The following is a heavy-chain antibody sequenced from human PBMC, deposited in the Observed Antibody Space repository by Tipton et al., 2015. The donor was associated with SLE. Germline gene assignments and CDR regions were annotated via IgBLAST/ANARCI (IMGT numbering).Heavy chain of an antibody. Sequence: SLRLSCAASGFTFSNYWMHWVRQPPGKGLGWVSRIHTDGSITNYADSVKGRFTISRDNAKNTLFLQMNSLAAEDTAVYYCARVWVGTTTTLPFDYWGQGTLVTVSS. V-gene: IGHV3-74*01. CDR1: GFTFSNYW. CDR3: ARVWVGTTTTLPFDY. J-gene: IGHJ4*02. D-gene: IGHD1-26*01. CDR2: IHTDGSIT.